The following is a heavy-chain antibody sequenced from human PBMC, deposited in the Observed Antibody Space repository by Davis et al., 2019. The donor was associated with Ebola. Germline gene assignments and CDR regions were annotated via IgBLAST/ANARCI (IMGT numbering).Heavy chain of an antibody. Sequence: GESLKISCKASDSISSLYWIGSLRHLPVKGLEWMGHFHPGTSDLKYSPSYQGQIDISVDRSISTAYLQWNTLKASDTAMYYCSSKGHNRNYLTHDYWGQGTLVTVSS. CDR1: DSISSLYW. CDR3: SSKGHNRNYLTHDY. D-gene: IGHD3-10*01. J-gene: IGHJ4*02. V-gene: IGHV5-51*01. CDR2: FHPGTSDL.